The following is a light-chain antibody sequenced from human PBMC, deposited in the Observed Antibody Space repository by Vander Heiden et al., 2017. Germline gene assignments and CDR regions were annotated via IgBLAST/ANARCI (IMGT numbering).Light chain of an antibody. Sequence: DIQKTQSPSSLSASVGDRVTITCRASQSISSYLNWYQQKPGKYPELLIYAASSLQSGVPSRFSGSGSGTDFTLTISSLQPEDFATYYCQQSYNTPGFGPGTKVDIK. CDR2: AAS. CDR3: QQSYNTPG. V-gene: IGKV1-39*01. CDR1: QSISSY. J-gene: IGKJ3*01.